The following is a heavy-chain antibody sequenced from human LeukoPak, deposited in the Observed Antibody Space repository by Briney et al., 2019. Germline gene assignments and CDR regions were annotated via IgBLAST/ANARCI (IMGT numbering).Heavy chain of an antibody. J-gene: IGHJ6*02. CDR2: IYYSGST. D-gene: IGHD6-19*01. CDR1: GGSVSSGSYF. Sequence: SDTLSLTRTVSGGSVSSGSYFWSWTPQPPGKGLEWFGYIYYSGSTNYNPSLKSRVTISVDTSKNQFSLKLSSVTAADTAVYYCARDGYSSGGSPYYYYYYGMDVWGQGTTVTVSS. CDR3: ARDGYSSGGSPYYYYYYGMDV. V-gene: IGHV4-61*01.